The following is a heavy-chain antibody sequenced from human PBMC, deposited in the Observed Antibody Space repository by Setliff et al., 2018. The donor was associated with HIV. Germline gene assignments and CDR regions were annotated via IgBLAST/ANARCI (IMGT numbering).Heavy chain of an antibody. Sequence: ASVKVSCKASGYTFTSYGISWVRQAPGQGLEWMGWINTYNGNTYYAQNLQGRVTMTTDTSTSTGYMELRSLRSDDTAVYYCARVTDGRAAFDIWGQGTMVTVSS. J-gene: IGHJ3*02. CDR3: ARVTDGRAAFDI. D-gene: IGHD1-26*01. CDR2: INTYNGNT. CDR1: GYTFTSYG. V-gene: IGHV1-18*01.